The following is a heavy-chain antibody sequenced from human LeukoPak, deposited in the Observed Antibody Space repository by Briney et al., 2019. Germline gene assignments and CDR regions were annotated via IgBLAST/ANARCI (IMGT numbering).Heavy chain of an antibody. CDR1: GFTFSSYS. CDR3: ARGTYDILTGFAFDAFDI. Sequence: KTGGSLRLSCAASGFTFSSYSMNWVRQAPGKGLEWVASISSSSNYKYYADSVKGRFTISRDNAKNSLYLQMNSLRAEDTAVYYCARGTYDILTGFAFDAFDIWGQGTMVTVS. J-gene: IGHJ3*02. D-gene: IGHD3-9*01. V-gene: IGHV3-21*01. CDR2: ISSSSNYK.